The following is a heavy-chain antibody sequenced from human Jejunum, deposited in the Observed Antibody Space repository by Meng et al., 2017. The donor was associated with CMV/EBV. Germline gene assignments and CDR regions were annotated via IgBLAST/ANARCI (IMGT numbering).Heavy chain of an antibody. V-gene: IGHV7-4-1*02. J-gene: IGHJ4*02. CDR3: ARDSPLDGYSLLDY. Sequence: VQLVPSVPELKQPGASVKVSCRPAGYTFTSYAINWVRQAPGQGPDWMGWIDPNTGNPTYDQGFTGRFVFSLDTSVSTAYLQINSLRADDTAVYYCARDSPLDGYSLLDYWGQGTLVTVSS. CDR2: IDPNTGNP. CDR1: GYTFTSYA. D-gene: IGHD5-24*01.